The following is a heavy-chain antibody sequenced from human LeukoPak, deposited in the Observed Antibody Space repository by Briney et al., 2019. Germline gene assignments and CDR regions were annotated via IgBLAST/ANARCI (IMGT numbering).Heavy chain of an antibody. Sequence: PSETLSLTCTVSGGSTSSSSYYWGWIRQPPGKGLEWIGSIYYSGSTNYNPSLKSRVTISVDTSKNQFSLKLSSVTAADTAVYYCARSPYSKGLDPWGQGTLVTVSS. CDR3: ARSPYSKGLDP. J-gene: IGHJ5*02. V-gene: IGHV4-39*07. D-gene: IGHD6-13*01. CDR1: GGSTSSSSYY. CDR2: IYYSGST.